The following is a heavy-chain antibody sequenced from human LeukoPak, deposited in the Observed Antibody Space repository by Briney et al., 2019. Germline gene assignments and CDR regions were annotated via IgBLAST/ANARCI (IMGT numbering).Heavy chain of an antibody. D-gene: IGHD3-22*01. CDR2: IYHSGST. CDR1: GYSISSGYY. V-gene: IGHV4-38-2*02. CDR3: AREPLYYYDSSGQGGFDY. Sequence: SETLSLTCSVSGYSISSGYYWGWIRQPPGKGLEWIGSIYHSGSTYYNPSLKSRVTISVDTSKNQFSLKLSSVTAADTAVYYCAREPLYYYDSSGQGGFDYWGQGTLVTVSS. J-gene: IGHJ4*02.